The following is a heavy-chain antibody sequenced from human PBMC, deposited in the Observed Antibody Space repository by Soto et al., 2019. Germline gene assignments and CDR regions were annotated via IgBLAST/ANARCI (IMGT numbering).Heavy chain of an antibody. CDR3: AKDPSYYDFWSGPNWFYP. V-gene: IGHV3-23*01. CDR1: GFTFSSYA. D-gene: IGHD3-3*01. Sequence: EVQLLESGGGLVQPGGSLRLSCAASGFTFSSYAMSWVRQAPGKGLEWVSAISGSGGSTYYADSVKGRFTISRDNSKNTLYLQMNSLRAEDTAVYYCAKDPSYYDFWSGPNWFYPWGQGTLVTVSS. CDR2: ISGSGGST. J-gene: IGHJ5*02.